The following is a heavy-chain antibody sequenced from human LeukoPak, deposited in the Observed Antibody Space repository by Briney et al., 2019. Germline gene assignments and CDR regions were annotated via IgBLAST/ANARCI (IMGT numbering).Heavy chain of an antibody. CDR3: TKDRTATWSFDY. V-gene: IGHV3-30*18. CDR2: ISYDGRRL. Sequence: GGSLRLSCAAAGFSLSDSAMHWVRQAPGKGLEWVAFISYDGRRLYYGDSVKGRFTISIDTSKNALYLQMDRLRAEDTAVYYSTKDRTATWSFDYWGQGTLVTVSS. CDR1: GFSLSDSA. J-gene: IGHJ4*02. D-gene: IGHD1-26*01.